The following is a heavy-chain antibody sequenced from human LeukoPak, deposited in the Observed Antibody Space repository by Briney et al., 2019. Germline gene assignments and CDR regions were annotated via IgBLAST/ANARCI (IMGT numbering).Heavy chain of an antibody. CDR1: GFTVSSNY. V-gene: IGHV3-53*01. J-gene: IGHJ4*02. Sequence: PGGSLRLSCAASGFTVSSNYMSWVRQAPGKGLEWVSVIYSGGSTYYADSVKGRLTISRDNSKNTLYLQMNSLRAEDTAVYYCARGHCTNGVCFDYWGQGTLVTVSS. CDR2: IYSGGST. D-gene: IGHD2-8*01. CDR3: ARGHCTNGVCFDY.